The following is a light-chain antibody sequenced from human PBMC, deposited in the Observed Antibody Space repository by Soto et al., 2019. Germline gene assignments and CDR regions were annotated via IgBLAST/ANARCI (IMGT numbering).Light chain of an antibody. V-gene: IGKV1-5*01. J-gene: IGKJ1*01. CDR1: QSLNNR. Sequence: DIQLTQSPSTLSASVGDRVTSTCRASQSLNNRLAWYQQKPGKAPKLLIYDASTLESGVSSRFSGTGSETECTLTITDLQADDLATYFCHQYKTYSTFGQGTK. CDR3: HQYKTYST. CDR2: DAS.